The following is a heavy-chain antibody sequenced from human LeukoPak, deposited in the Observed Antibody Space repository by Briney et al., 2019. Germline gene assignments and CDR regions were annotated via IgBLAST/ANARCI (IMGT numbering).Heavy chain of an antibody. Sequence: SETLSLTCTVSGGSISSFYWSWIRQPAGKGLEWIGRIYTSGSTNYNPSLKSRVTMSVDTSKNQFSLKQSSVTAADTAVYYCARDLTYYYDSSGPVDAFDIWGQGTMVTVSS. D-gene: IGHD3-22*01. CDR1: GGSISSFY. CDR3: ARDLTYYYDSSGPVDAFDI. V-gene: IGHV4-4*07. CDR2: IYTSGST. J-gene: IGHJ3*02.